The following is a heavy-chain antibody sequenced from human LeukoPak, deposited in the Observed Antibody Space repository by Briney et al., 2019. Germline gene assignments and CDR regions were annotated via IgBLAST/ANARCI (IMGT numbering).Heavy chain of an antibody. CDR3: ATGRDRSKAGDH. V-gene: IGHV4-34*01. J-gene: IGHJ4*02. Sequence: SEPLSLTCDVYGGSCDDYYCSWIRQPPGKGLEWIGEIHTSEGFDYVSARVSLVSITFDPSKSHYSLRLGSVTAADTACYYCATGRDRSKAGDHWGQGSLVTVSS. D-gene: IGHD5-24*01. CDR1: GGSCDDYY. CDR2: IHTSEGF.